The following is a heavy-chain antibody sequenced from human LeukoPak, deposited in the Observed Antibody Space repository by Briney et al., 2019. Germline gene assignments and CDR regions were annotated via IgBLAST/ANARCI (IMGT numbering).Heavy chain of an antibody. CDR3: ARDVVVVPAAPGIRFDP. Sequence: PGGSLRLSCRASGLAFSTYWMHWVRQAPGKGLVSVSRINSGGSSTKYEDSVKGRFTISRDNAKNTLYLQMNSLRAEDTAVYYCARDVVVVPAAPGIRFDPWGQGPLVTVSS. D-gene: IGHD2-2*01. CDR1: GLAFSTYW. J-gene: IGHJ5*02. V-gene: IGHV3-74*01. CDR2: INSGGSST.